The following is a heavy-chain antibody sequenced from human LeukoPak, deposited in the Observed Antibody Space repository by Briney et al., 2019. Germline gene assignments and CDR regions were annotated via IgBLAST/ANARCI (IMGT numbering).Heavy chain of an antibody. CDR2: IYYSGST. CDR3: AGQPLTAYNWFDP. V-gene: IGHV4-59*01. CDR1: GGSFSGYY. Sequence: SETLSLTCAVYGGSFSGYYWSWIRQPPGKGLEWIGYIYYSGSTNYNPSLKSRVTISVDTSKNQFSLKLSSVTAADTAVYYCAGQPLTAYNWFDPWGQGTLVTVSS. J-gene: IGHJ5*02.